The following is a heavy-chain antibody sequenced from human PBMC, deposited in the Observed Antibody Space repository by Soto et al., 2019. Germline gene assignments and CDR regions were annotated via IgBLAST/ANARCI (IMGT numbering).Heavy chain of an antibody. CDR3: AKRHQERYIAARPPSFDY. D-gene: IGHD6-6*01. J-gene: IGHJ4*02. CDR1: GFTFSSYA. V-gene: IGHV3-23*01. Sequence: EVQLLESGGGLVQPGGSLRLSCAASGFTFSSYAMSWVRQAPGKGLEWVSAISGSGGSTYYADSVKGRFTISRDNSKNTLYRQMNSLRAEDTAVYYCAKRHQERYIAARPPSFDYWGQGTLVTVSS. CDR2: ISGSGGST.